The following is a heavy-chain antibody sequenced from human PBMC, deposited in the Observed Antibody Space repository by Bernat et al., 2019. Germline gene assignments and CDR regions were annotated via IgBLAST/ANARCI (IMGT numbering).Heavy chain of an antibody. D-gene: IGHD3-3*01. J-gene: IGHJ6*03. CDR3: ARSTNDGYYDVWSGYPYYMDD. CDR2: ISYDGSNK. Sequence: QVQLVESGGGLVQPGRSLRLSCAASGFTFSSYAMHWVRQAPGKGLEWVSVISYDGSNKYYADSVKGRFTISRDNSKNTLYLQMNSLRAEDTAVYYCARSTNDGYYDVWSGYPYYMDDWGKGTPVTVSS. CDR1: GFTFSSYA. V-gene: IGHV3-30-3*01.